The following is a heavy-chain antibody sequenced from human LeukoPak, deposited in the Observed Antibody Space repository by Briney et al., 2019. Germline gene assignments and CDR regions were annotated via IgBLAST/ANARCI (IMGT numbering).Heavy chain of an antibody. CDR1: GFSFKNAW. CDR2: IYSGGST. V-gene: IGHV3-66*01. CDR3: ARGTVTMVDY. D-gene: IGHD3-10*01. J-gene: IGHJ4*02. Sequence: GGSLRLSCAASGFSFKNAWMSWVSQAPGRGLEWVSVIYSGGSTYYADSVKGRFTISRDNSKNTLFLQMNSLRAGDTAVYYCARGTVTMVDYWGQGTLVTVSS.